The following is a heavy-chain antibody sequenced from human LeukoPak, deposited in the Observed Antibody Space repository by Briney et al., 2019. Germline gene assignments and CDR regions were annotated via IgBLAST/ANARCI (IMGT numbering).Heavy chain of an antibody. CDR2: MNPNSGNT. CDR3: AARVDYGDYLNWFDP. CDR1: GGTFSSYA. Sequence: ASVKVSCKASGGTFSSYAISWVRQAPGQGLEWMGWMNPNSGNTGYAQKFQGRVTMTRNTSISTAYMELSSLRSEDTAVYYCAARVDYGDYLNWFDPWGQGTLVTVSS. J-gene: IGHJ5*02. V-gene: IGHV1-8*02. D-gene: IGHD4-17*01.